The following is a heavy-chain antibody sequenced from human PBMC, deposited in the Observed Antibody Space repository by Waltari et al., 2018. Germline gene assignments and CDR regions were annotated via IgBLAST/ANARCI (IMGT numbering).Heavy chain of an antibody. Sequence: QVQLVQSGAEVKKHGSSVKVSCKASGGTYSSYAISWVRQAPGQGLEWMGGIIPIFGTSNYAQKFQCRVTITADESTSTAYMELSSLRSEDTAVYYCARAEMATRYFDYWGQGTLVTVSS. D-gene: IGHD5-12*01. CDR3: ARAEMATRYFDY. CDR1: GGTYSSYA. CDR2: IIPIFGTS. J-gene: IGHJ4*02. V-gene: IGHV1-69*12.